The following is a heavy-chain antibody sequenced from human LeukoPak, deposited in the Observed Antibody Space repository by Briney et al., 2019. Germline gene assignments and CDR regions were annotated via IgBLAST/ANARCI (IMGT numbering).Heavy chain of an antibody. CDR2: MYYSGST. CDR1: GGSISSRTYY. CDR3: ARLFPYYYHYMDL. J-gene: IGHJ6*03. D-gene: IGHD2-21*01. Sequence: SETLSLTCTVSGGSISSRTYYWGWIRQAPGKGLEWIGSMYYSGSTYYHPSLKSRVAISVDTSKNQFSLKLSSVTAPDTAVYYCARLFPYYYHYMDLWGKGTTVTVSS. V-gene: IGHV4-39*07.